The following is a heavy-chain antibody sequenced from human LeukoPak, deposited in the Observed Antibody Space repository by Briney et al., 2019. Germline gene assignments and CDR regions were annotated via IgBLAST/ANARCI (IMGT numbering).Heavy chain of an antibody. CDR2: INYSGST. D-gene: IGHD2-21*02. CDR1: GGSISSYY. Sequence: PSETLSLTCTVSGGSISSYYWSWIRQPPGKGLEWIGYINYSGSTNYNPSLKSRVTMSVVTSKNQFSLKLSSVTAADTAVYYCARRVTKYCSGDCYAFDIWGQGTMITVSS. CDR3: ARRVTKYCSGDCYAFDI. J-gene: IGHJ3*02. V-gene: IGHV4-59*08.